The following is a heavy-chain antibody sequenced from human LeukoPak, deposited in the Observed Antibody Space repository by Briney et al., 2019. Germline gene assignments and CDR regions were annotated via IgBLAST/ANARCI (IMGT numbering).Heavy chain of an antibody. J-gene: IGHJ4*02. CDR2: ISSSSSYI. D-gene: IGHD3-10*01. CDR1: GFTFSSYS. CDR3: AKPSPPFGELTPYYFDY. V-gene: IGHV3-21*04. Sequence: GGSLRLSCAASGFTFSSYSMNWVRQAPGKGLEWVSFISSSSSYIYYTDSVKGRFTISRDNAKNSLYLQMNSLRAEDTALYYCAKPSPPFGELTPYYFDYWGQGTLVTVSS.